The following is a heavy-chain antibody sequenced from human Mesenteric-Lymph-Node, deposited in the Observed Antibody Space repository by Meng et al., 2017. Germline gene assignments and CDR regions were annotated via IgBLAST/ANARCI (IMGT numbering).Heavy chain of an antibody. CDR1: GYTFTNYF. CDR3: ATGAGRVQPQDY. V-gene: IGHV1-24*01. D-gene: IGHD6-13*01. Sequence: QLVKSGAEVKKPGASVKVSSKASGYTFTNYFMHWVRQAPGKGLEWMGGFDPEDGETIYAQKFQGRVTMTEDTSTDTAYMELSSLRSEDTAVYYCATGAGRVQPQDYWGQGTLVTVSS. J-gene: IGHJ4*02. CDR2: FDPEDGET.